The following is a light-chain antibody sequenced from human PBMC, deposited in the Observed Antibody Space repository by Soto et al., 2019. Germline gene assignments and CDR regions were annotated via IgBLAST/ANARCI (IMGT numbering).Light chain of an antibody. J-gene: IGLJ1*01. CDR2: ENN. Sequence: VLTQPPSASGAPGQRVTISCSGSASNIGRDPVNWYQQVPGTAPKLLIYENNHRPSGVPDRFSGSKSGTSASLVISGPQSEDEAEYFCAGWDGSLKGFVFGTGTKVTVL. V-gene: IGLV1-44*01. CDR1: ASNIGRDP. CDR3: AGWDGSLKGFV.